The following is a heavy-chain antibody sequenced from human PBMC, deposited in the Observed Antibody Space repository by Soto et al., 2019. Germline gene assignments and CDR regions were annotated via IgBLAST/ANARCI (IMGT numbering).Heavy chain of an antibody. V-gene: IGHV4-39*01. CDR1: GGSISSSSYY. CDR3: ARLEGLATISYYFDL. Sequence: SETLSLTCTVSGGSISSSSYYWGWIRQPPGKGLEWIGSIYYSGRTYYNPSLKSRVTISVDTSKNQFSLKLNSVTAADSAVYFCARLEGLATISYYFDLWGPGALVTVSS. J-gene: IGHJ4*02. CDR2: IYYSGRT. D-gene: IGHD3-9*01.